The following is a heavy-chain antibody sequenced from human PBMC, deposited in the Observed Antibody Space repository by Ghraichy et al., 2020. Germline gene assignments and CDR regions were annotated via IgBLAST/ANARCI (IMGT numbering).Heavy chain of an antibody. Sequence: GGSLRLSCAASGFTFSSFSMNWVRQAPGKGLEWVSYISPTSGTIFYADSVKGRFTISRDNAKNSLFLQMNSLRDEDTAVYYCARDQNYYYYYGMDVWGQGTTVTVSS. J-gene: IGHJ6*02. CDR1: GFTFSSFS. V-gene: IGHV3-48*02. CDR3: ARDQNYYYYYGMDV. CDR2: ISPTSGTI.